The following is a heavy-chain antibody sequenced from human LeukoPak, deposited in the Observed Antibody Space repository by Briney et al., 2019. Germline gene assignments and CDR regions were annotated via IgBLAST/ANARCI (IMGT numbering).Heavy chain of an antibody. D-gene: IGHD2-2*01. CDR3: ASGYCSSTSCYYVY. CDR1: GYTFTGYY. J-gene: IGHJ4*02. CDR2: INPNSGGT. V-gene: IGHV1-2*02. Sequence: ASVKVSCKASGYTFTGYYMHWVRQAPGHGLEWMGWINPNSGGTNYAQKFQGRVTMTRDTSISTAYMELSRLRSDDTAVYYCASGYCSSTSCYYVYWGQGTLVTVSS.